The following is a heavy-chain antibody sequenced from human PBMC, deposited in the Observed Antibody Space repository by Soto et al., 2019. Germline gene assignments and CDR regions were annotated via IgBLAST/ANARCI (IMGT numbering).Heavy chain of an antibody. J-gene: IGHJ5*02. CDR1: GGSFSGYY. V-gene: IGHV4-34*01. Sequence: SKTLSLTCAVYGGSFSGYYWSWIRQPPGKGLEWIGEINHSGSTNYNPSLKSRVTISVDTSKNQFSLKLSSVTAADTAVYYCARGRITGTRDNWFDPWGQGTLVTVSS. CDR3: ARGRITGTRDNWFDP. D-gene: IGHD1-7*01. CDR2: INHSGST.